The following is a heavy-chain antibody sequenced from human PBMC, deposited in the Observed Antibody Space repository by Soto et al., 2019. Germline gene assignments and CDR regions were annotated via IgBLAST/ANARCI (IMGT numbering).Heavy chain of an antibody. CDR2: IYYSGST. CDR1: GGSISSSSYY. CDR3: ARHGGSGVDS. J-gene: IGHJ4*02. D-gene: IGHD6-19*01. Sequence: QLQLQESGPGLVKPSETLSLTCTVSGGSISSSSYYWGWIRQPPGKGLEWIGTIYYSGSTYYNPSLKSLVTISVDTSKSQVSLKLRSVTAADPAVYYGARHGGSGVDSWGQGTLVTVSS. V-gene: IGHV4-39*01.